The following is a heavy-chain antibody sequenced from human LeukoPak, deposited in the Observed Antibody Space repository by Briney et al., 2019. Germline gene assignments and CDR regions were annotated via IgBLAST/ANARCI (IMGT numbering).Heavy chain of an antibody. V-gene: IGHV3-30-3*01. CDR3: ARVSTDVWTLFDY. CDR2: ISYDGSNK. D-gene: IGHD2-21*01. J-gene: IGHJ4*02. CDR1: GFTFSSYA. Sequence: PGRSLRLSCAASGFTFSSYAMHWVRQAPGKGLEWVAVISYDGSNKYYADSVKGRFTISRDNAKNSLYLQMNSLRAEDTAVYYCARVSTDVWTLFDYWGQGTLVTVSS.